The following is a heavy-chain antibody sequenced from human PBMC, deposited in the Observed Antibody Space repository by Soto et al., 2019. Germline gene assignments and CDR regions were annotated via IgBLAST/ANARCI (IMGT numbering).Heavy chain of an antibody. D-gene: IGHD3-22*01. CDR2: IYHSGST. CDR1: GGSISSGGYS. J-gene: IGHJ5*02. Sequence: SEALSLTCAVSGGSISSGGYSWSWIRQPPGKGLEWIGYIYHSGSTYYNPSLKSRVTISVDRSKNQFSLKLSSVTAADTAVYYCAREVDPYDSSGYYGKGWFDPWGQGTLVTVSS. V-gene: IGHV4-30-2*01. CDR3: AREVDPYDSSGYYGKGWFDP.